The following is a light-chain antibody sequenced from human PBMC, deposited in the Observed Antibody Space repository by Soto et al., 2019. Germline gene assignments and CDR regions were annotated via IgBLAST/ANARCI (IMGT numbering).Light chain of an antibody. V-gene: IGLV2-14*01. CDR1: GRDLGGYNY. Sequence: QSALTQPASVSGSPGQSITISCIGIGRDLGGYNYVSWYQQHPGKAPKLMIYDVTNRPSGVSHRFSGSKSGNTASLTISGLQAEDEADYYCSSYTSSDKVVFGGGTKVNVL. J-gene: IGLJ3*02. CDR3: SSYTSSDKVV. CDR2: DVT.